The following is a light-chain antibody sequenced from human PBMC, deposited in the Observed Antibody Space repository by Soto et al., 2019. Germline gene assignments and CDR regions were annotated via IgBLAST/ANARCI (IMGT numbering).Light chain of an antibody. CDR1: SGSIASNY. Sequence: NFMLTQPHSVSESPGKTVTISCTRSSGSIASNYVQWYQQRPGSAPTTVIYEDNQRPSGVPDRFSGSIDSSSNSASLTISGLKTEDEADYSCQSYDGSSQGPWVFGGGTQLTVL. CDR2: EDN. J-gene: IGLJ3*02. V-gene: IGLV6-57*03. CDR3: QSYDGSSQGPWV.